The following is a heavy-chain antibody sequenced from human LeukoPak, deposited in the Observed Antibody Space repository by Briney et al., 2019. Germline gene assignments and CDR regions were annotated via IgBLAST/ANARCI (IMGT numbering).Heavy chain of an antibody. Sequence: ASVKVSCKASGYTFTGYYMHWVRQAPGHGLEWMGWINPNSGGTNYAQKFQGRVTMTRDTSISTAYMELSRLRSDDTAVYYCARVEHSGYDEPDYWGQGTLVTVSS. CDR3: ARVEHSGYDEPDY. D-gene: IGHD5-12*01. V-gene: IGHV1-2*02. CDR2: INPNSGGT. J-gene: IGHJ4*02. CDR1: GYTFTGYY.